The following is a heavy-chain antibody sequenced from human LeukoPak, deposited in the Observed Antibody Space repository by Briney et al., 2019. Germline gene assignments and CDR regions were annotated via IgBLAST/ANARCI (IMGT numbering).Heavy chain of an antibody. V-gene: IGHV1-18*01. J-gene: IGHJ4*02. D-gene: IGHD3-16*02. CDR1: GYTFTSYG. CDR2: ISAYNGNT. CDR3: ARDFMITFGGVIVDKFFDY. Sequence: ASVTVSCKASGYTFTSYGISWVGQAPGQGLEGMGWISAYNGNTNYAQKLQGRVTMTTDTPTSTAYMELRSLRSDDTAVYYCARDFMITFGGVIVDKFFDYWGQGTLVTVSS.